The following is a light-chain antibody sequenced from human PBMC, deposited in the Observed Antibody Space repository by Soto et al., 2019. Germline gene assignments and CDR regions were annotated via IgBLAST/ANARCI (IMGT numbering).Light chain of an antibody. V-gene: IGKV1-5*03. CDR2: KTS. CDR3: QQYNDYWT. Sequence: DVKMTQSPSTLSAFVGDRVTITCRASQNINSWLAWYQQKPGRAPKLLIYKTSILESGVPSRFSGSGSGTEFTLSISSLQPDDFATYYCQQYNDYWTFGQGTKVE. CDR1: QNINSW. J-gene: IGKJ1*01.